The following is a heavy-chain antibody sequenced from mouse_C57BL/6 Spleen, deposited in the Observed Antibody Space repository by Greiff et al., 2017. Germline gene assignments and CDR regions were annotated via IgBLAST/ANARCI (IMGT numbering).Heavy chain of an antibody. CDR3: ARNGIYAMDY. D-gene: IGHD6-1*01. V-gene: IGHV1-81*01. Sequence: QVQLKESGAELARPGASVKLSCKASGYTFTSYGISWVKQRTGQGLEWIGEIYPRSGNTYYNEKFKGKATLTADKSSSTAYMELRSLTSEDSAVYFCARNGIYAMDYWGQGTSVTVSS. J-gene: IGHJ4*01. CDR1: GYTFTSYG. CDR2: IYPRSGNT.